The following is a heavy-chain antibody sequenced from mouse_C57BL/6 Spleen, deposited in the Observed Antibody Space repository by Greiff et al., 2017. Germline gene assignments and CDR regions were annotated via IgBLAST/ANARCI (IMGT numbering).Heavy chain of an antibody. J-gene: IGHJ1*03. CDR1: GYTFTDYY. CDR2: INPSNGGT. V-gene: IGHV1-19*01. D-gene: IGHD1-1*01. CDR3: ARGITTVVATDWYCDV. Sequence: VQLQQSGPVLVKPGASVKMSCKASGYTFTDYYMNWVKQSHGKSLEWIGVINPSNGGTSYNQKFKGKATLTVDKSSSTAYMELNSLTSEDSAVYYCARGITTVVATDWYCDVWGTGTTVTVSS.